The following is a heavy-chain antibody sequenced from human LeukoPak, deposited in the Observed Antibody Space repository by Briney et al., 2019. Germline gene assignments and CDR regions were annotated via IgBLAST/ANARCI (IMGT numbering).Heavy chain of an antibody. Sequence: TSETLSLTCAVYGGSFSGYYWSWIRQPPGKGLEWIGEINHSGSTNYNPSLKSRVTISVDTSKNQFSLKLSSVTAADTAVYYCAGGLSSSTSQSRQLRFDPWGQGTLVTVSS. CDR3: AGGLSSSTSQSRQLRFDP. V-gene: IGHV4-34*01. CDR1: GGSFSGYY. CDR2: INHSGST. J-gene: IGHJ5*02. D-gene: IGHD2-2*01.